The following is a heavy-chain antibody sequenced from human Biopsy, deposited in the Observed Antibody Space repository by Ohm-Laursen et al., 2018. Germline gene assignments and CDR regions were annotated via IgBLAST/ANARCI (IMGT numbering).Heavy chain of an antibody. Sequence: SSVKVSCKASGYTFSDYILNWVRQAPGQGLEWMGWINSRRGDTNYAQKFQGRVTMTRDTSTTTVFMELTSLRSDDTAMYYCASGDIGGIGLDVWGLGTTVTVSS. CDR3: ASGDIGGIGLDV. CDR1: GYTFSDYI. D-gene: IGHD3-10*01. J-gene: IGHJ6*02. V-gene: IGHV1-18*01. CDR2: INSRRGDT.